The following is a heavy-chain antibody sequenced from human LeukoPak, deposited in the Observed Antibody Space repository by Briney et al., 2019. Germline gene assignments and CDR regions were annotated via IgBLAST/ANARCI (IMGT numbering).Heavy chain of an antibody. J-gene: IGHJ6*02. CDR1: GGSISSGGYY. CDR3: ARALQQDYYYGMDV. Sequence: SQTLSLTCTVSGGSISSGGYYWSWIRQHSGKGLEWIGYIYYSGSTYYNPSLKSRVTISVDTSKNQFSLKLSSVTDADTAVYYCARALQQDYYYGMDVWGQGTTVTVSS. D-gene: IGHD4-11*01. CDR2: IYYSGST. V-gene: IGHV4-31*03.